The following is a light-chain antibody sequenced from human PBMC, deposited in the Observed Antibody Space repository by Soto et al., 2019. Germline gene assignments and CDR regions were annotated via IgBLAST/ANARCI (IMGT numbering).Light chain of an antibody. J-gene: IGLJ1*01. CDR1: SSDVGSYNY. CDR3: ISYTSSSTL. Sequence: QSALTQPASVSGSPGQSITISCTGTSSDVGSYNYVSWYQQHPGKAPKLMIYEVSDRPSGISSRFSGSKSGNTASLTISGLQTEDEADYYSISYTSSSTLFGTGTKVTVL. V-gene: IGLV2-14*01. CDR2: EVS.